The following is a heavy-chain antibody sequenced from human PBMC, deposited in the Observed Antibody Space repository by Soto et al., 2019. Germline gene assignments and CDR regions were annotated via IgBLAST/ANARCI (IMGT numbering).Heavy chain of an antibody. CDR3: TTDDPINRY. J-gene: IGHJ4*02. CDR2: IKSKTNGGTT. CDR1: GFIFSNAW. Sequence: GGSLRLSCAASGFIFSNAWMSWVRQAPGKGLEWVGRIKSKTNGGTTDYAAPVRGRFSISRDDSKNTLYLQMNSLKTEDTAVYYCTTDDPINRYWGQGTLVTVSS. V-gene: IGHV3-15*01.